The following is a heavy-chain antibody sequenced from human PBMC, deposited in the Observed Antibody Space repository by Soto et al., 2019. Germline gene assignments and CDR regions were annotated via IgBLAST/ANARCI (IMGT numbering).Heavy chain of an antibody. J-gene: IGHJ4*02. CDR3: ARSLHDPFGELSW. D-gene: IGHD3-10*01. Sequence: SVKVSCKASGGTFSSYAISWVRQAPGQGLEWMGGIIPIFGTANYAQKFQGRVTITADESTSTAYMELSSLRSEDTAVYYCARSLHDPFGELSWWGQGTLVTVSS. CDR2: IIPIFGTA. CDR1: GGTFSSYA. V-gene: IGHV1-69*13.